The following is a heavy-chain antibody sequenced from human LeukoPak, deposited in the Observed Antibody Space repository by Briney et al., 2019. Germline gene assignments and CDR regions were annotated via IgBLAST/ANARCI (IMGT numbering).Heavy chain of an antibody. CDR2: IKQDGREQ. CDR1: GFTLGTYW. CDR3: ARGKGLDV. J-gene: IGHJ6*02. Sequence: GGSLRLSCSASGFTLGTYWMSWVRQAPAKGLEWVANIKQDGREQNYVDSVKGRFTISRDNAQTSLFLQMNSLRVEDTAVYYCARGKGLDVWGQGTTVTVSS. V-gene: IGHV3-7*05.